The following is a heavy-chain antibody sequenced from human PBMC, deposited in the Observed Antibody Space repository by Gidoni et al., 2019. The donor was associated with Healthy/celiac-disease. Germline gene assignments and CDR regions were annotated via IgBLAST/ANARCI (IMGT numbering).Heavy chain of an antibody. CDR2: INHSGST. CDR1: GGSFSGYY. CDR3: ARVSFHSERLSEDL. D-gene: IGHD1-26*01. Sequence: QVQLQQWGAGLLKPSETLSLTCAVYGGSFSGYYWSWIRQPPGKGLEWIGEINHSGSTNYNPSLKSRVTISVDTSKNQFSLKLSSVTAADTAVYYCARVSFHSERLSEDLWGRGTLVTVSS. J-gene: IGHJ2*01. V-gene: IGHV4-34*01.